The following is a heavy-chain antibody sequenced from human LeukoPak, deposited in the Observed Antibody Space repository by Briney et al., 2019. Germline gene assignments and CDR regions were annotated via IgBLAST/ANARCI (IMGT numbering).Heavy chain of an antibody. CDR2: IYSGGST. V-gene: IGHV3-53*01. D-gene: IGHD3-10*01. Sequence: GGSLRLSCAASGFTVSSNYMSWVRQAPGKGLEWVSVIYSGGSTYYADSVKGRFTISRDNSKNTLYLQMNSLRAEDTAVYYCARAIITMVRGVIMQYFDYWGQGTLVTVSS. CDR3: ARAIITMVRGVIMQYFDY. CDR1: GFTVSSNY. J-gene: IGHJ4*02.